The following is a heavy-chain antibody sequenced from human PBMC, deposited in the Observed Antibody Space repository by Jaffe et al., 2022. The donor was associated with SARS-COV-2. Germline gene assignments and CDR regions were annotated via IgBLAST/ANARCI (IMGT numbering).Heavy chain of an antibody. D-gene: IGHD6-19*01. CDR3: ARDRSGCLDY. CDR1: GFTFSSYA. Sequence: QVQLVESGGGVVQPGRSLRLSCAASGFTFSSYAMHWVRQAPGKGLEWVAVISYDGSNKYYADSVKGRFTISRDNSKNTLYLQMNSLRAEDTAVYYCARDRSGCLDYWGQGTLVTVSS. V-gene: IGHV3-30-3*01. J-gene: IGHJ4*02. CDR2: ISYDGSNK.